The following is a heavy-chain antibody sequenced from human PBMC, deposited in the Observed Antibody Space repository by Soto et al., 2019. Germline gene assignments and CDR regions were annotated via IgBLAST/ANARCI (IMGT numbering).Heavy chain of an antibody. CDR2: ISYDGGSE. J-gene: IGHJ2*01. Sequence: QVQLVESGGGVVQPGRSLRLSCAASEFTFSTYAMYWVRQAPGKGLEWVAVISYDGGSEYYADSVTGRFTISRDNSKNTLYLQMNSLRPKDTAVYYCARDGSPSLWYCDLWGRGTLVTVSS. V-gene: IGHV3-30-3*01. CDR1: EFTFSTYA. D-gene: IGHD2-2*03. CDR3: ARDGSPSLWYCDL.